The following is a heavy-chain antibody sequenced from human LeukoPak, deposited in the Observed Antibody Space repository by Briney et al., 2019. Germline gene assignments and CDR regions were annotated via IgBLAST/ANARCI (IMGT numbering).Heavy chain of an antibody. Sequence: SETLSLTCTVSGGSMSPYHWGWIRQPPGKGLEWTGYIYYSGSTNYNPSLKSRVTISVDTSKNQFSLKLSSVTAADTAIYYCARERVTYYYDSSGPPTGMDVWGQGTTVTVSS. CDR2: IYYSGST. V-gene: IGHV4-59*12. D-gene: IGHD3-22*01. J-gene: IGHJ6*02. CDR3: ARERVTYYYDSSGPPTGMDV. CDR1: GGSMSPYH.